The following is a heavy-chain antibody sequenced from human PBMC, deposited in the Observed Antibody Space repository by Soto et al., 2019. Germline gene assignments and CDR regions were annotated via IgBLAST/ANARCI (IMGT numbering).Heavy chain of an antibody. J-gene: IGHJ4*02. V-gene: IGHV3-64*01. CDR3: VRRVSGTYAY. Sequence: EVQLAESGGGMVQPGGSLRLSCVASGFTFSSYDMHWVRQAPGKGLEYVSSISSNGGTTYYGNSVKGRFTISRDNSKNKLYLQMCRLRDEAMAVYYCVRRVSGTYAYWGQGSLVTVSS. D-gene: IGHD3-10*01. CDR2: ISSNGGTT. CDR1: GFTFSSYD.